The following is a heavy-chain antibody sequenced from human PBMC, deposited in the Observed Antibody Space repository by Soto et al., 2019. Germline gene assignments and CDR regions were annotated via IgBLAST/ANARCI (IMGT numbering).Heavy chain of an antibody. CDR1: GGSISSYY. J-gene: IGHJ4*02. D-gene: IGHD6-6*01. Sequence: KPSETLSLTCTVSGGSISSYYWSWIRQPPGKGLEWIGYIYYSGSTNYNPSLKSRVTISVDTSKNQFSLKLSSVTAADTAVYYCAGFSKLRGFDYWGQGTLVTVSS. CDR2: IYYSGST. CDR3: AGFSKLRGFDY. V-gene: IGHV4-59*01.